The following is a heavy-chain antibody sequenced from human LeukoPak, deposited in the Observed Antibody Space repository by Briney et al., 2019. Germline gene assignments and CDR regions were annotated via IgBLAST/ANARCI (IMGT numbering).Heavy chain of an antibody. CDR1: GFTFSSYW. J-gene: IGHJ6*03. CDR3: ARGIYDFWSGYPLWYYYYMDV. CDR2: INSDGSST. D-gene: IGHD3-3*01. Sequence: GGSLRLSCAASGFTFSSYWMHWVRQAPGKGLVWVSRINSDGSSTSYADSVKGRFTISRDNAKNTLYLQMNSLRAEDTAVYYCARGIYDFWSGYPLWYYYYMDVWGKGTTVTVSS. V-gene: IGHV3-74*01.